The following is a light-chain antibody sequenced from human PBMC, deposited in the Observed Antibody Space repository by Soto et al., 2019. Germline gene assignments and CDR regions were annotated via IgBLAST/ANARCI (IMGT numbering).Light chain of an antibody. CDR2: GAS. V-gene: IGKV3-20*01. Sequence: EIVLTQSPGTLSLSPGDRATLSCRASQSVGRDYLAWFQHKAGQAPRLLVHGASNRATGIPDRFSGSGSGTDFTLTITRLEHEDFAVYYCHQYATDPLTFGGGTKVEI. CDR3: HQYATDPLT. J-gene: IGKJ4*01. CDR1: QSVGRDY.